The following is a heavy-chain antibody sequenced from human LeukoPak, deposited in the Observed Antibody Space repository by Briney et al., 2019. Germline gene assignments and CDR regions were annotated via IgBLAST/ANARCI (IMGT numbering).Heavy chain of an antibody. Sequence: PGGSLRLSCAASGFIFSDYSMNWVRQAAGKGLEWLSYIGGSTSTISYADSVKGRFTISRDNAKNSLYLQMDSLRAEDTAVYYCARDHNRGLDYWGQGILVAVSS. V-gene: IGHV3-48*01. J-gene: IGHJ4*02. D-gene: IGHD2/OR15-2a*01. CDR1: GFIFSDYS. CDR3: ARDHNRGLDY. CDR2: IGGSTSTI.